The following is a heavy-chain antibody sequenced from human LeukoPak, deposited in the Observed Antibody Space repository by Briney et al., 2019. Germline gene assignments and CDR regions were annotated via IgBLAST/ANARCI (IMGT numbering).Heavy chain of an antibody. V-gene: IGHV3-48*03. Sequence: PGGSLRLSCAASGFTFSSYEMNWVRQAPGKGLEWVSYISSGGSTIYYADSVKGRFTISRDNSKNTLYLQMNSLRAEDTAVYYCAHVALGVDYWGQGTLVTVSS. CDR1: GFTFSSYE. J-gene: IGHJ4*02. CDR3: AHVALGVDY. CDR2: ISSGGSTI. D-gene: IGHD3-16*01.